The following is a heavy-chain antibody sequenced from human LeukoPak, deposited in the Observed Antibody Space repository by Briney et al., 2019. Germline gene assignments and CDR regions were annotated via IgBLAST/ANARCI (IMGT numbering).Heavy chain of an antibody. CDR2: MNPNSGNT. J-gene: IGHJ3*02. D-gene: IGHD1-26*01. CDR3: ARGGGSYYVAYAFDI. Sequence: ASVKVSCKASGYTFTSYDINWVRQATGQGLEWMGWMNPNSGNTGYAQKFQGRVTMTTDTSTSTAYMELRSLRSDDTAVYYCARGGGSYYVAYAFDIWGQGAMVTVSS. V-gene: IGHV1-8*01. CDR1: GYTFTSYD.